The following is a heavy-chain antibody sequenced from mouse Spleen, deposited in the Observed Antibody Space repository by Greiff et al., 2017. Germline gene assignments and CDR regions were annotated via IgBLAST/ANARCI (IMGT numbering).Heavy chain of an antibody. V-gene: IGHV1-26*01. D-gene: IGHD2-3*01. CDR2: INPNNGGT. Sequence: EVQLQQSGPELVKPGASVKISCKASGYTFTDYYMNWVKQSHGKSLEWIGDINPNNGGTSYNQKFKGKATLTVDKSSSTAYMELRSLTSEDSAVYYCARNDGYDYWGQGTTPTVSS. CDR1: GYTFTDYY. CDR3: ARNDGYDY. J-gene: IGHJ2*01.